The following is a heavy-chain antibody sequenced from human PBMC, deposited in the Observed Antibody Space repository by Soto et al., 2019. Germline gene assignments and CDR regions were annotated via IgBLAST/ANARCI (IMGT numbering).Heavy chain of an antibody. V-gene: IGHV1-69*06. CDR2: IIPIFGTA. J-gene: IGHJ6*02. CDR1: GGTFSSYA. Sequence: QVQLVQSGAEVKKPGSSVKVSCKASGGTFSSYAISWVRQAPGQGLEWMGGIIPIFGTANYAQKFQGRVTITADKSKSTGYMELSSLRSEDTAVYYCAGDRSVEMATITPSYYYYGMDVWSQGTTVTVSS. CDR3: AGDRSVEMATITPSYYYYGMDV. D-gene: IGHD5-12*01.